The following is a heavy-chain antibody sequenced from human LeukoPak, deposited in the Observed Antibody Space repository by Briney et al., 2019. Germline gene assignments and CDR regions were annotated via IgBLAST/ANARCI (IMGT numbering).Heavy chain of an antibody. CDR2: IYHSGST. D-gene: IGHD3-3*01. J-gene: IGHJ4*02. V-gene: IGHV4-38-2*01. CDR3: ARQAPYDFWSGYHYYFDY. CDR1: GYSISSGYY. Sequence: SETLSLTCAVSGYSISSGYYWGWIRQPPGKGVEWIGSIYHSGSTYYNPSLKSRVTISVDTSKNQFSLKLSSVTAADTAVYYCARQAPYDFWSGYHYYFDYWGQGTLVTVSS.